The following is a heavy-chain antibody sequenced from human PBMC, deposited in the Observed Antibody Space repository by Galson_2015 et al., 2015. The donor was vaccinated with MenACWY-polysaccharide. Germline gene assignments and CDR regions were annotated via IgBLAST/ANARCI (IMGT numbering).Heavy chain of an antibody. J-gene: IGHJ6*02. Sequence: SETLSLTCTVSGGSLSGSYWSWTRQPPGQGLERIGYIYYSGSTNYYPSLKSRVTMSLDISKNQFSLQLSSVTAADTAVYYCARSGTSTSWLYYYYGMDVWGQGTTVTVSS. D-gene: IGHD2-2*01. CDR1: GGSLSGSY. V-gene: IGHV4-59*01. CDR3: ARSGTSTSWLYYYYGMDV. CDR2: IYYSGST.